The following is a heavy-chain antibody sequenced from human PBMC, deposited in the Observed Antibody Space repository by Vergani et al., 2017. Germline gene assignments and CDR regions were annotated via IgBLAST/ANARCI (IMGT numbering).Heavy chain of an antibody. Sequence: VQLVESGGGVVQPGGSLRLSCAASGFTFIMHAMSWVRQAPGKGLEWVSTLSASDRRTHYADSVKGRFTISRDISKKTLFLHMNSLRPEDTAVYYCAKVGRSEVAGTFGAFDIWGQGTMVTVSS. CDR2: LSASDRRT. V-gene: IGHV3-23*04. D-gene: IGHD6-19*01. CDR3: AKVGRSEVAGTFGAFDI. J-gene: IGHJ3*02. CDR1: GFTFIMHA.